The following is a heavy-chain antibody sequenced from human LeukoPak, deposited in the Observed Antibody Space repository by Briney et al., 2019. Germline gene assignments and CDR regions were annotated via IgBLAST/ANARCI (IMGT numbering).Heavy chain of an antibody. CDR3: ARAYYYYMYV. J-gene: IGHJ6*03. CDR1: GGSLSSYY. Sequence: SETLSLTCTVSGGSLSSYYWSWIRQPPGKGLEWIGYIYYSGSTNYNPSLKRRVTISVDTSKNQFSLKLSSVTAADTAVYYCARAYYYYMYVWGKGTTVTVSS. CDR2: IYYSGST. V-gene: IGHV4-59*01.